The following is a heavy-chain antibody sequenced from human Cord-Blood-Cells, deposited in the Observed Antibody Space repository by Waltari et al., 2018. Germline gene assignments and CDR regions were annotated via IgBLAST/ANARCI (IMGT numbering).Heavy chain of an antibody. CDR2: INAGNGNT. D-gene: IGHD1-26*01. V-gene: IGHV1-3*01. CDR3: ARDAVCVGATGAFDI. J-gene: IGHJ3*02. CDR1: GYTFTSYA. Sequence: QVQLVQSGAEVKKPGASVKVSCTASGYTFTSYAMHWVRQASGQRLEWMGWINAGNGNTKYSQKFQGRVTITRDTSASTAYMELSRLRSEDTAVYYCARDAVCVGATGAFDIWGQGTMVTVSS.